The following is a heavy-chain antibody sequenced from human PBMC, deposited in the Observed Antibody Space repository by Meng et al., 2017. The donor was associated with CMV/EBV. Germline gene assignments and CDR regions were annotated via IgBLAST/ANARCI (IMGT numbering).Heavy chain of an antibody. D-gene: IGHD1-26*01. CDR2: IIPIFGTA. CDR3: ASGGSYLKYYFDY. V-gene: IGHV1-69*05. J-gene: IGHJ4*02. Sequence: SVKVSCKASGYTFTSYYMHWVRQAPGQGLEWMGGIIPIFGTANYAQKFQGRVTITTDESTSTAYMELSSLRSEDTAVYYCASGGSYLKYYFDYWGQGTLVTVSS. CDR1: GYTFTSYY.